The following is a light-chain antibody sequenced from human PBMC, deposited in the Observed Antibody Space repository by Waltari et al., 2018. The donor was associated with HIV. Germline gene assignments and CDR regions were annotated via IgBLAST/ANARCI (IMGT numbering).Light chain of an antibody. J-gene: IGLJ3*02. CDR2: KDK. V-gene: IGLV3-16*01. CDR3: LSADSSGTYWV. CDR1: ALPKKY. Sequence: SYELTQPPSVSVSPGQMARITCSGEALPKKYVSWYQQKPGQAPDLVIYKDKERPSGIPERFSGSSSGTMVTLTISGVQAEDEADYYCLSADSSGTYWVFGGGTEVTVL.